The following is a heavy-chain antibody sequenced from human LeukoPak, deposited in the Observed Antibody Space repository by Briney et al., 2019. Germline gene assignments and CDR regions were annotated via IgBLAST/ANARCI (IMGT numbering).Heavy chain of an antibody. CDR2: IWYDGSNK. CDR1: GFTFSSYG. Sequence: PGRSLRLSCAASGFTFSSYGMHWVRQAPGKGLEWVAVIWYDGSNKYYADSVKGRFTISRDNSKNTLYLQMNSLRAEDTAVYYCARDGKRSIAVAAHFDYWGQGTLVTVSS. J-gene: IGHJ4*02. D-gene: IGHD6-19*01. V-gene: IGHV3-33*01. CDR3: ARDGKRSIAVAAHFDY.